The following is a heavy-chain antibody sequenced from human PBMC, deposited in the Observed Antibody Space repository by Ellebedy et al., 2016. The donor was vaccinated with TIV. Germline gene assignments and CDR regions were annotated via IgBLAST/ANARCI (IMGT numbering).Heavy chain of an antibody. CDR1: GFTFSDYT. CDR3: AKDTNYASLWSGGVDV. J-gene: IGHJ6*02. V-gene: IGHV3-48*02. CDR2: ISNSGSNK. D-gene: IGHD3-10*02. Sequence: GGSLRLXCVASGFTFSDYTMNWVRQAPGKGLEWVSYISNSGSNKYYADSVKGRFTISRDNAKNSLYLQMNSLRDEDTAVYYCAKDTNYASLWSGGVDVWGRGTTVTVSS.